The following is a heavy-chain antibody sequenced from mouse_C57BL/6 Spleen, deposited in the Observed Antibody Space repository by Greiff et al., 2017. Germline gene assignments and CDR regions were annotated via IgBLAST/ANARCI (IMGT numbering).Heavy chain of an antibody. D-gene: IGHD2-12*01. J-gene: IGHJ1*03. CDR1: GFTINDYY. V-gene: IGHV14-2*01. Sequence: VQLQQSGAELVKPGASVKLSCTASGFTINDYYMHWVKQRPEQGLEWIGRIDPEDGETKYAPKFQGKATITADTSTNPAYLQLSSLTSEDAAVYYCARKEDYIGYFEFWGTGTTLTVSS. CDR3: ARKEDYIGYFEF. CDR2: IDPEDGET.